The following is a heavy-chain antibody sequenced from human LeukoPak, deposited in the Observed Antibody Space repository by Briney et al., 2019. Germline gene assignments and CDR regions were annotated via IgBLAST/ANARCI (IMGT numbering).Heavy chain of an antibody. CDR3: ARASDYSNLGYYFDN. V-gene: IGHV1-69*04. CDR2: IIPILGIA. J-gene: IGHJ4*02. D-gene: IGHD4-11*01. Sequence: SVKVSCKASGGTFSSYAISWVRQAPGQGLEWMGRIIPILGIANYAQKFQGRVTITADKSTSTAYMELSSLRSEDTAVYYCARASDYSNLGYYFDNWGQGTLVTVSS. CDR1: GGTFSSYA.